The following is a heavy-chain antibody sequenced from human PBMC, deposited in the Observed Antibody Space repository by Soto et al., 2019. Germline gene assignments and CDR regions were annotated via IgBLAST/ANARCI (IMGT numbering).Heavy chain of an antibody. D-gene: IGHD3-10*01. CDR2: IYYSGST. CDR1: GVSISSYY. V-gene: IGHV4-59*08. CDR3: ARNYGPGYTFDN. Sequence: QVQLQESCSGLVKPSETLSLTCTVSGVSISSYYWSWIRQPPGKGLEWIGYIYYSGSTHYNPSLKSRVTISVDTSKNQFSLKLSSVTAADTAVYYCARNYGPGYTFDNWGQGTLVTVSS. J-gene: IGHJ4*02.